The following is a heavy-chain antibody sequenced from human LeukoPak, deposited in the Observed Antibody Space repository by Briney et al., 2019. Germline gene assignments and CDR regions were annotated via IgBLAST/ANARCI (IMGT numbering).Heavy chain of an antibody. D-gene: IGHD6-19*01. Sequence: KTGGSLRLSCAASGFTFGNAWMNWVRQAPGKGLEWVGRMKSKTSGGTIDYVAPVKGRFTISRDDSKTTLYLQMNSLNTEDTGVYYCTTDLNGDRSGWTPFDYWGQGTLVTVSS. CDR2: MKSKTSGGTI. V-gene: IGHV3-15*07. CDR3: TTDLNGDRSGWTPFDY. J-gene: IGHJ4*02. CDR1: GFTFGNAW.